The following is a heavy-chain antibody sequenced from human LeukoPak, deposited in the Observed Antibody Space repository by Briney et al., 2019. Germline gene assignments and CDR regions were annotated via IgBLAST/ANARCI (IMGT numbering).Heavy chain of an antibody. CDR2: INAGNGNT. J-gene: IGHJ4*02. D-gene: IGHD5-12*01. CDR3: ARDKYSGYAARGGFDY. Sequence: ASVKVSCKASGYTFTSYAMHWVRQTPGQRLEWMGWINAGNGNTKYSQKFQGRVTITRDTSASTGYMELSSLRSEDTAVYYCARDKYSGYAARGGFDYWGQGTLVTVSS. CDR1: GYTFTSYA. V-gene: IGHV1-3*01.